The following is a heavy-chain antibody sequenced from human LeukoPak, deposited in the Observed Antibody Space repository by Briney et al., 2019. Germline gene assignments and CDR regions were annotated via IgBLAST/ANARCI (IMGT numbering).Heavy chain of an antibody. J-gene: IGHJ4*02. Sequence: GGSLRLSCAASGVTFSSYGMSWVRQAPGKGLEWFSAFSGSGGTYYAATVKGRFTISRDNSKNTLYMQMNSLRAEDTAVYYCAKEPSFPDSHYFDNWGPGTLVTVSS. V-gene: IGHV3-23*01. CDR2: FSGSGGT. CDR3: AKEPSFPDSHYFDN. D-gene: IGHD2-21*01. CDR1: GVTFSSYG.